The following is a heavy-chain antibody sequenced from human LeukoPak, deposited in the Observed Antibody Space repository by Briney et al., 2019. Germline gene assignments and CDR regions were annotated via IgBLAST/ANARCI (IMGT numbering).Heavy chain of an antibody. J-gene: IGHJ4*02. D-gene: IGHD1-26*01. CDR3: ARAVVGATTDYFDY. Sequence: GSLRLSCAASGFTFSSYGMQWVRQAPGRGLEWVAVIRYDGSNKYYADSVKGRFTISRDNSKNTLYLQMNSLRAEDTAVYYCARAVVGATTDYFDYWGQGTLVTVSS. CDR1: GFTFSSYG. CDR2: IRYDGSNK. V-gene: IGHV3-33*01.